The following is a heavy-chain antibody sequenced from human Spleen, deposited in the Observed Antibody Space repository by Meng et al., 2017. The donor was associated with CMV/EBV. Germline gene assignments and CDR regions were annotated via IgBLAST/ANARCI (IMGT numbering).Heavy chain of an antibody. Sequence: SVTVSCYASGYTFTGYGISWERQARGQGLEWMGWISAYNGNTNYAQKLQGRVTMTTDTSTSTAYMELRSLRSDDTAVYYCARDFNYWGQGTLVTVSS. CDR2: ISAYNGNT. CDR1: GYTFTGYG. CDR3: ARDFNY. J-gene: IGHJ4*02. V-gene: IGHV1-18*01.